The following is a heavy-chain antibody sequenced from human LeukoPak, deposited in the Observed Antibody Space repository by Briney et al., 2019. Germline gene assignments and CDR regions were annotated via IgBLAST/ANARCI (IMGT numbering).Heavy chain of an antibody. CDR3: AKVGGGWYGDYFDY. CDR2: INSDGSST. J-gene: IGHJ4*02. V-gene: IGHV3-74*01. Sequence: GGSLRLSCAASGFTFSSYWMHWVRQAPGKGLVWVSRINSDGSSTSYADSVKGRFTISRDNAKNTLYLQMNSLRAEDTAVYYCAKVGGGWYGDYFDYWGQGTLVTVSS. CDR1: GFTFSSYW. D-gene: IGHD6-19*01.